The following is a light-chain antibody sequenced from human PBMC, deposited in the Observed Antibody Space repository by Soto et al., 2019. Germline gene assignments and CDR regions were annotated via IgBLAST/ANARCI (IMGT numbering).Light chain of an antibody. V-gene: IGKV3-20*01. J-gene: IGKJ1*01. CDR2: GAS. Sequence: EIVLTQSPDTLSLSPGEGATLSCRASQSVSGSFLAWYQQKPGQSPRLLIYGASSRATGIPDKFSGSGSGTDFTLTISRLEPADSAVYYCQQYGSSQWTFGQGTKVEIK. CDR1: QSVSGSF. CDR3: QQYGSSQWT.